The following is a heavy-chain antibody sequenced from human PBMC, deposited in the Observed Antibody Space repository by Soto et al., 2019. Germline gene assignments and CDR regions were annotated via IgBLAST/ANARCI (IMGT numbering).Heavy chain of an antibody. CDR1: GGSISSSSYY. Sequence: SETLSLTCTVSGGSISSSSYYWGWIRQPPGKGLEWIGSIYYSGSTYYNPSLKSRVTISVNTSKNQFSLRLSSVTAADTAVYYCARLDVWGQGTTVTVSS. CDR2: IYYSGST. J-gene: IGHJ6*02. V-gene: IGHV4-39*01. CDR3: ARLDV.